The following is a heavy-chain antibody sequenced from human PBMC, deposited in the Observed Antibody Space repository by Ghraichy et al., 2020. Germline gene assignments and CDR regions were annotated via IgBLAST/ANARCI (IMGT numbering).Heavy chain of an antibody. V-gene: IGHV3-23*01. Sequence: GGSLRLSCAASGFTFSSYAMSWVRQAPGKGLEWVSGISGSGGRTYYADSVKGRFTISRDDSKNTLYLQVNSLRDEDTAVYYCAKAKVGGVIFNFDYWGQGTLVTVSS. CDR3: AKAKVGGVIFNFDY. CDR1: GFTFSSYA. CDR2: ISGSGGRT. D-gene: IGHD3-16*02. J-gene: IGHJ4*02.